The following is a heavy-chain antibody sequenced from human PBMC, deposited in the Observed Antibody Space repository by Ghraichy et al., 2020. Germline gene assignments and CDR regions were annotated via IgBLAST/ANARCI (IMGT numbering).Heavy chain of an antibody. CDR2: IHNNGIT. CDR3: ARGHYGLEV. V-gene: IGHV4-59*01. J-gene: IGHJ6*02. CDR1: GASISTYY. Sequence: SETLSLTCIVSGASISTYYWSWIRQPPGKGLEWIGYIHNNGITNYNPSLKSRVTMSVDTPKNQFSLKLSSVTAADTAVYFCARGHYGLEVWGQGTTVTVSS.